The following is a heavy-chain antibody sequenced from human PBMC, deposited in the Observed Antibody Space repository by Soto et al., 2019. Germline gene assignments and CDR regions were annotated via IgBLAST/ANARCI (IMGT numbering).Heavy chain of an antibody. J-gene: IGHJ6*03. D-gene: IGHD6-6*01. CDR2: INAGNGNT. CDR3: ARVRQLVGYFYYYMDV. V-gene: IGHV1-3*01. CDR1: GYTFTSYA. Sequence: ASVKVSCKASGYTFTSYAMHWVRQAPGQRLEWMGWINAGNGNTKYSQKFQGRVTITRDTSASTAYMELSSLRPEDTAVYYCARVRQLVGYFYYYMDVWGKGTTVTVSS.